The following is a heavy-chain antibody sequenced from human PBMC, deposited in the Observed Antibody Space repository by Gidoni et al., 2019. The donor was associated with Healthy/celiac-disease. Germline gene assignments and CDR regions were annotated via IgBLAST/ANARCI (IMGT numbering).Heavy chain of an antibody. CDR1: GFTFDDYA. CDR3: AKGELGSITGVDY. Sequence: EVQLVESGGVVVQPGGSLRLSCAASGFTFDDYAMHWVRQAPGKGLEWVSLISWDGGSTYYADSVKGRFTISRDNSKNSLYLQMNSLRAENTALYYCAKGELGSITGVDYWGQGTLVTVSS. D-gene: IGHD3-10*01. CDR2: ISWDGGST. V-gene: IGHV3-43D*03. J-gene: IGHJ4*02.